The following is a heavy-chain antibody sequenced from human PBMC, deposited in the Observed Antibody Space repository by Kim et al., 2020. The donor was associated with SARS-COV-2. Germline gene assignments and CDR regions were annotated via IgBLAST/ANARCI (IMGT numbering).Heavy chain of an antibody. Sequence: SGSGGSIYYDNSAKGRFTSCRDKSKITLYLQQHTLRAEDTAVYYCAKRLDFWGQGPLVTVSS. CDR2: SGSGGSI. V-gene: IGHV3-23*01. CDR3: AKRLDF. J-gene: IGHJ4*02. D-gene: IGHD2-21*02.